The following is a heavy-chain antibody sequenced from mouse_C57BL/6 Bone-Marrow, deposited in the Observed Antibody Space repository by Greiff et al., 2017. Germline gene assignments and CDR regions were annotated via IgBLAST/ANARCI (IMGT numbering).Heavy chain of an antibody. CDR3: TRNPGYAMDY. CDR1: GFSLTSYG. J-gene: IGHJ4*01. CDR2: IWSGGST. V-gene: IGHV2-2*01. Sequence: QVQLKESGPGLVQPSQSLSITCTASGFSLTSYGVHWVRQSPGKGLEWLGVIWSGGSTDYNAAFISRLSTSKDNSKSQVFFKMNSLQADDAAIYYCTRNPGYAMDYWGQGTSATVSS. D-gene: IGHD4-1*01.